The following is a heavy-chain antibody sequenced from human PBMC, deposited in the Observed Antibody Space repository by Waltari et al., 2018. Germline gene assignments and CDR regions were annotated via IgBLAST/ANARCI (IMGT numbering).Heavy chain of an antibody. V-gene: IGHV1-69*04. J-gene: IGHJ4*02. Sequence: QVQLVQSGAEVKKPGSSVKVSCKASGGTFSSYAISWVRPAPGQGLEWMGGIIPILGIANYAQKFQGRVTITADESTSTAYMELSSLRSEDTAVYYCAIRGDDSSGSSLDYWGQGTLVTVSS. CDR3: AIRGDDSSGSSLDY. D-gene: IGHD3-22*01. CDR1: GGTFSSYA. CDR2: IIPILGIA.